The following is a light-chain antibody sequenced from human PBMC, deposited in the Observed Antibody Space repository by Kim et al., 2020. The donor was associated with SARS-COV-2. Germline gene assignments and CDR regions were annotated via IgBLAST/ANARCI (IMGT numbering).Light chain of an antibody. J-gene: IGKJ5*01. V-gene: IGKV1-17*01. CDR3: LQHSTYTIT. Sequence: GAVGEGDTKTCRESQDIRNDLGWDQKKKGRAAERLIYGASSLQSGVPSRSSGSGSGTEFALTLSSGQPEGFATYFCLQHSTYTITFGQGTRLEIK. CDR2: GAS. CDR1: QDIRND.